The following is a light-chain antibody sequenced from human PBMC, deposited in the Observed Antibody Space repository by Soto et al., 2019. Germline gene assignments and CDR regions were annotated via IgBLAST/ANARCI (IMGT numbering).Light chain of an antibody. Sequence: EIVMTQSPATLSVSPGERATLSCRASQSVSSNLAWYQQKPGQAPRLLIYGASSRATDIPARFSGSASGTDFTLTISSLQPEDFATYYCLQDYNYPRTFGQGTKVDI. CDR3: LQDYNYPRT. J-gene: IGKJ1*01. CDR2: GAS. V-gene: IGKV3-15*01. CDR1: QSVSSN.